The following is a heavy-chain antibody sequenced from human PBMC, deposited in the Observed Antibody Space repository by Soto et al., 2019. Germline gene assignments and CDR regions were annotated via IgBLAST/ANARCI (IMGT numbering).Heavy chain of an antibody. CDR3: VRAGTAYQLDY. CDR1: GFTFSDHY. CDR2: VRNKANSYTT. D-gene: IGHD3-9*01. J-gene: IGHJ4*02. V-gene: IGHV3-72*01. Sequence: EVQLVESGGGLVQPGGSLRLSCAASGFTFSDHYMDWVRQASGKGLEWVGRVRNKANSYTTEYAASVKGRFTISRDDSKNSLYLQMNSLKTEDTALYYWVRAGTAYQLDYWGQGTLVTVSS.